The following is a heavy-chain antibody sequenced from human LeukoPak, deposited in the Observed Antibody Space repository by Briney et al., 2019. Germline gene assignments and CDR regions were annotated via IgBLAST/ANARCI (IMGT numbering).Heavy chain of an antibody. CDR1: GYTFTGYY. D-gene: IGHD4/OR15-4a*01. V-gene: IGHV1-2*06. Sequence: ASVKVSCKASGYTFTGYYMHWVRQAPGQGLEWMGRINPNSGGTNYAQKFQGRVTMTRDTSISTAYMELSRLRSDDTAVCYCARTNYYYYYYGMDVWGQGTTVTVSS. J-gene: IGHJ6*02. CDR3: ARTNYYYYYYGMDV. CDR2: INPNSGGT.